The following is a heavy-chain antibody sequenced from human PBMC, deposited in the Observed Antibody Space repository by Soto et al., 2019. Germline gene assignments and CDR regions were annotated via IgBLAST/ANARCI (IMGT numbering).Heavy chain of an antibody. CDR3: ARDREPFIAVAVNHESAY. J-gene: IGHJ4*02. V-gene: IGHV3-30-3*01. Sequence: QVQLVESGGGVVQPGRSLRLYCAASGFTFSSYAMHWVRQAPGKGLEWVAVISYDGSNKYYADSVKGRFTISRDNSKNTMYLQMNSLRAEDTAVYYCARDREPFIAVAVNHESAYWGQGTLVTVSS. CDR1: GFTFSSYA. D-gene: IGHD6-19*01. CDR2: ISYDGSNK.